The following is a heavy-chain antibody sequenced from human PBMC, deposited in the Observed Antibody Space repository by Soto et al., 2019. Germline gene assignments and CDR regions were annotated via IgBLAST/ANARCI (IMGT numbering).Heavy chain of an antibody. V-gene: IGHV3-30*18. Sequence: PGGSLRLSCAASGFTFSSYGMHWVRQAPGKGLEWVAVISYDGSNKYYADSVKGRFTISRDNSKNTLYLQMNSLRAEDTAVYYCAKFNTAAAGTDYWGQGTLVTV. CDR2: ISYDGSNK. CDR3: AKFNTAAAGTDY. J-gene: IGHJ4*02. CDR1: GFTFSSYG. D-gene: IGHD6-13*01.